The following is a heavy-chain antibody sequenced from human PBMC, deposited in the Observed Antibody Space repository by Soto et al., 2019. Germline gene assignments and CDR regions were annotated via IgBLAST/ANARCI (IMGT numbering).Heavy chain of an antibody. CDR3: ARGLTRLDY. V-gene: IGHV1-3*04. D-gene: IGHD2-21*02. Sequence: QVQLVQSGPEVKQPGASVRISCQASGYSFTHFEMHWVRQAPGQRLEWMGWINTGNGDTKYSQKFQGRVTFTRDTSASTAYLDLDCLTSDDTSFYFCARGLTRLDYWGQGTLVTVSS. J-gene: IGHJ4*02. CDR2: INTGNGDT. CDR1: GYSFTHFE.